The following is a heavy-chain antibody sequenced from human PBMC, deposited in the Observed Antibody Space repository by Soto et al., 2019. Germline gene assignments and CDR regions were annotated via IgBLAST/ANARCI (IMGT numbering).Heavy chain of an antibody. J-gene: IGHJ5*02. CDR1: GGTFSSYA. Sequence: QVQLVQSGAEVKKPGSSVKVSCKASGGTFSSYAISWVRQAPGQGLEWMGGIIPIFGTANYAQKVQGRVTITADESTRTACMELSSLRSEDTAVYYCARGPYHWNDRWWFAPWGQGTLVTVSS. CDR2: IIPIFGTA. V-gene: IGHV1-69*12. D-gene: IGHD1-20*01. CDR3: ARGPYHWNDRWWFAP.